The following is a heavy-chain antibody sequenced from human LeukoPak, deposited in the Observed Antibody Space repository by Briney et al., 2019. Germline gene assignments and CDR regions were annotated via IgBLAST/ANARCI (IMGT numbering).Heavy chain of an antibody. J-gene: IGHJ4*02. Sequence: ASVKVSCKASGYTFTVYYMHWVRQAPGQGLEWMGWINPNSGGTNYAQKFQGRVTMTRDTSISTAYMELSRLRSDDTAVYYCARAQMIVVVKDYWGQGTLVTASS. CDR3: ARAQMIVVVKDY. D-gene: IGHD3-22*01. CDR2: INPNSGGT. V-gene: IGHV1-2*02. CDR1: GYTFTVYY.